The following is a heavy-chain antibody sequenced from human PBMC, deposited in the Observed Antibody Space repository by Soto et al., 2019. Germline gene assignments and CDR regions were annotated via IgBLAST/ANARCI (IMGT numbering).Heavy chain of an antibody. J-gene: IGHJ4*01. CDR2: ITGRGHST. CDR3: AKTGAWDLLDLLDH. V-gene: IGHV3-23*01. D-gene: IGHD1-1*01. CDR1: GYSFASYG. Sequence: GGSPRLSSAASGYSFASYGMRWFRQAPGKGLEWVSTITGRGHSTYYADSVMGRFPISRDNSKNTLDLQMSSLRDDYSGVYYCAKTGAWDLLDLLDHWGQGT.